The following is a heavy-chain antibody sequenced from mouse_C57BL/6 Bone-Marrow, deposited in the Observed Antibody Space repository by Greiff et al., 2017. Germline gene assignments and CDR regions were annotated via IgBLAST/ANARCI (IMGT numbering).Heavy chain of an antibody. CDR3: TTGSSYSYYFDY. D-gene: IGHD1-1*01. Sequence: EVQLQQSGAELVRPGASVKLSCTASGFNIKDDYMHWVKQRPEQGLEWIGWIDPENGDTEYASKFQGKATITADTSSNTAYLQLSSLISEDTAVYYCTTGSSYSYYFDYWGQGTTLTVSS. CDR2: IDPENGDT. J-gene: IGHJ2*01. CDR1: GFNIKDDY. V-gene: IGHV14-4*01.